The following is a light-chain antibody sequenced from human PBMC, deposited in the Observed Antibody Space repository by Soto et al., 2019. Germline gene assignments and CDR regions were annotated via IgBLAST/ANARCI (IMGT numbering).Light chain of an antibody. CDR1: QSVSSY. CDR3: QQRSNWPT. J-gene: IGKJ2*01. CDR2: DAS. V-gene: IGKV3-11*01. Sequence: EIVLTQSPATLSLSPGERATLSCRASQSVSSYLAWYQQKPGQAPRLLIYDASNRATGIPARFRGTGSGTDFTLTISSLEPEDFAVYYCQQRSNWPTFGQGTKLEI.